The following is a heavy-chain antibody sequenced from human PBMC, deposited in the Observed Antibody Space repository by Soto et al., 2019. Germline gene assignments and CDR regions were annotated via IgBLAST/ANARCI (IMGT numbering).Heavy chain of an antibody. V-gene: IGHV1-2*04. CDR2: INPNSGGT. CDR3: ARDGGRGYEYTLRGWEFCIFDS. Sequence: ASVKVPCKASGYTFTGYYMHWVRQAPGQGLEWMGWINPNSGGTKYAQKFQGWVTMTRDTALSPTYKELSRLRTDDTAVYYFARDGGRGYEYTLRGWEFCIFDSWGKGPLVTVSS. J-gene: IGHJ4*02. CDR1: GYTFTGYY. D-gene: IGHD5-12*01.